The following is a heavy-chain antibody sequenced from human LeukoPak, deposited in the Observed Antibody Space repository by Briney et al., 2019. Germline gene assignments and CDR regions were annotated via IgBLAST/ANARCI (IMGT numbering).Heavy chain of an antibody. D-gene: IGHD6-19*01. V-gene: IGHV3-74*01. J-gene: IGHJ5*02. Sequence: GGSLRLSCAASGFTFGSYWMHWVRQTPGKGLVWVSRINGDGSSTSYADSVKGRFTISRDNAKNTLYLQMNSLRAEDTAVYFCARAKAVAGSAGDNWFDPWGQGALVTVSS. CDR1: GFTFGSYW. CDR2: INGDGSST. CDR3: ARAKAVAGSAGDNWFDP.